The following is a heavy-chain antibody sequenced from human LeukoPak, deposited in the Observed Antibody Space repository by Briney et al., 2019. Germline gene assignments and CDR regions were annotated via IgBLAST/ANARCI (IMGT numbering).Heavy chain of an antibody. D-gene: IGHD3-10*01. J-gene: IGHJ4*02. CDR3: AKEVLLWFGEPAPFDY. CDR2: ISGSGGST. V-gene: IGHV3-23*01. CDR1: GFTFSSYA. Sequence: GGSLRLSCVGSGFTFSSYAMSWVRQAPGKGLEWVSAISGSGGSTYYADSVKGRFTISRDNSKNTLYLQMNSLRAEDTAVYYCAKEVLLWFGEPAPFDYWGQGTLVTVSS.